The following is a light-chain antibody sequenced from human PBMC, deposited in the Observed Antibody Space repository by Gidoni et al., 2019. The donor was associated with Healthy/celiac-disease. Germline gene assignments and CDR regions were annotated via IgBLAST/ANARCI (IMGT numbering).Light chain of an antibody. CDR1: QSVSSSY. J-gene: IGKJ1*01. Sequence: EIVLTQSPGTLSLSPGERATLSCRASQSVSSSYLAWYQQKPGQAPRLLIYGASSRATGIPDRFSGSGSGTDFTLTISRLEPEYFAVYYCHQYGSSRGRTFGQGTKVEIK. CDR2: GAS. V-gene: IGKV3-20*01. CDR3: HQYGSSRGRT.